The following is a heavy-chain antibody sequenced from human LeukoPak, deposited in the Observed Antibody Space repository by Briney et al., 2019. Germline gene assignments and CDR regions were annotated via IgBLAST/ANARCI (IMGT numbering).Heavy chain of an antibody. CDR2: ITPIFRTP. CDR3: ARGNSINRHFYAFDV. V-gene: IGHV1-69*13. D-gene: IGHD4-23*01. CDR1: GGTFSSTT. Sequence: GASVKVSCKASGGTFSSTTINWVRQAPGQGLEWMGGITPIFRTPNYAQKFQGRVTITAVESMSTAYMELSSLRSEDTAVYYCARGNSINRHFYAFDVWGRGTTVTVSS. J-gene: IGHJ3*01.